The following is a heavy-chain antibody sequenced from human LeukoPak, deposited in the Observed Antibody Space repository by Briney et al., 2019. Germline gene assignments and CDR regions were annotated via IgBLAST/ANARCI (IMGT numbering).Heavy chain of an antibody. CDR1: GFSFSSYD. J-gene: IGHJ4*02. V-gene: IGHV3-23*01. D-gene: IGHD3-10*01. CDR2: ISGSGFTT. Sequence: PGGSQRLSCAASGFSFSSYDMSWVRQAPGKGLEWVSGISGSGFTTHYADSVKGRFTVSRDNSKNTLYLQMNSLRAEDTAVYYCAKDGTLHGFYGSGTYYGSVYWGQGTLVAVSS. CDR3: AKDGTLHGFYGSGTYYGSVY.